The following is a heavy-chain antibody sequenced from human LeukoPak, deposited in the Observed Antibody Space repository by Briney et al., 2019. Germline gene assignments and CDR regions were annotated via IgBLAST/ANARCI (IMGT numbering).Heavy chain of an antibody. CDR2: IIPIFGTA. J-gene: IGHJ4*02. CDR1: GGTFSSYA. CDR3: ATSTYGDYFG. D-gene: IGHD4-17*01. V-gene: IGHV1-69*05. Sequence: VASVKVSCKASGGTFSSYAISWVRQAPGQGLEWMGGIIPIFGTANYAQKFRGRVTMTTDESTSTAYMELSSLRSEDTAVYYCATSTYGDYFGWGQGTLVTVSP.